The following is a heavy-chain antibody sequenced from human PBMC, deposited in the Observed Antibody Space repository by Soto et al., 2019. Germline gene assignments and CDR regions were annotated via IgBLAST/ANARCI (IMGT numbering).Heavy chain of an antibody. D-gene: IGHD1-26*01. J-gene: IGHJ6*02. CDR2: ISSGSNT. CDR1: GFPFSSYA. Sequence: EVQLLESGGGLVQPGGSLRLSCVASGFPFSSYAMSWVRQTPGRGLECVSSISSGSNTYYTDSVSGRFTISRDNSKSWLSLQMSPLRADDTALSYCAEASGSGKSDGMDVWGQGTTVSVSS. CDR3: AEASGSGKSDGMDV. V-gene: IGHV3-23*01.